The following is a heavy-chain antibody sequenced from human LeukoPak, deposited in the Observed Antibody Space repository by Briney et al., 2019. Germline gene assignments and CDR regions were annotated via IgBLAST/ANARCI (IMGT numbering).Heavy chain of an antibody. CDR3: ARELDYYGSGSYYCFDY. D-gene: IGHD3-10*01. CDR2: IYTSGST. V-gene: IGHV4-4*07. Sequence: SETLSLTCTVSGGSISSYYWSWIRQPAGKGLEWIGRIYTSGSTNYNPSLKSRVTMSVDTSKNQFSLKLSSVTAADTAVYYCARELDYYGSGSYYCFDYWGQGTLVTVSS. J-gene: IGHJ4*02. CDR1: GGSISSYY.